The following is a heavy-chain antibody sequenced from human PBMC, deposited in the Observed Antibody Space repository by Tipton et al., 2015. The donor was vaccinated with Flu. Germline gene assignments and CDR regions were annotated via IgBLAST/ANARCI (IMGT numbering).Heavy chain of an antibody. D-gene: IGHD2-2*01. Sequence: TLSLTCTVSGGSISSSSYYWGWIRQPPGKGLEWIGSIYYSGSTYYNPSLKSRVTISVDTSKNQFSLKLSSVTAADTAVYYCARGARIPYYFNYWGPGTLVTVSS. J-gene: IGHJ4*02. CDR1: GGSISSSSYY. V-gene: IGHV4-39*07. CDR3: ARGARIPYYFNY. CDR2: IYYSGST.